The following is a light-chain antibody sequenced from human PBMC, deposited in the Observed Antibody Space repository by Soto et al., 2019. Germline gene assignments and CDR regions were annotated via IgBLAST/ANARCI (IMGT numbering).Light chain of an antibody. J-gene: IGKJ2*01. CDR2: KVS. CDR1: QSFVFSDGNTY. Sequence: DVVMTQSPLSLPVTLGQPATISCRSSQSFVFSDGNTYLSWFQQRPGQPPRRLIYKVSDRDSGVPDRFSGSGSGTDFTLKISRVEAEDVGVYYCMQGIIWPSTFGQGTKLEIK. CDR3: MQGIIWPST. V-gene: IGKV2-30*01.